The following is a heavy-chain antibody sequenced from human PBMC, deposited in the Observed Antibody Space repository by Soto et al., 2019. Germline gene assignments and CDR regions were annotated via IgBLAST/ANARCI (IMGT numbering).Heavy chain of an antibody. D-gene: IGHD1-26*01. Sequence: GGSLRLSCAASGFTFNSYAMTWVRQAPGKGLEWVSIISSSGDGTYYVGSVKGRVTMTRDTSLGTAYMELTSLRPDDTALYYCARITWGRDHYYGMDVWGQGTTVTVSS. CDR2: ISSSGDGT. V-gene: IGHV3-23*01. J-gene: IGHJ6*02. CDR3: ARITWGRDHYYGMDV. CDR1: GFTFNSYA.